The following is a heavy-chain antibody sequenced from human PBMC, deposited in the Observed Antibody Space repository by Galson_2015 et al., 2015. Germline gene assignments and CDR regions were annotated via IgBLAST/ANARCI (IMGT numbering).Heavy chain of an antibody. CDR3: TRHLGIGSGSPEF. D-gene: IGHD7-27*01. V-gene: IGHV3-21*01. J-gene: IGHJ4*02. CDR1: GFPFRSYT. Sequence: SLRLSCAASGFPFRSYTMNWVRQAPGKGLQWVSSISGRSTFIFYSNSVKGRFTISRDNAKNSLSLQMNSLRGDDTAVYYCTRHLGIGSGSPEFWGQGTLVAVSS. CDR2: ISGRSTFI.